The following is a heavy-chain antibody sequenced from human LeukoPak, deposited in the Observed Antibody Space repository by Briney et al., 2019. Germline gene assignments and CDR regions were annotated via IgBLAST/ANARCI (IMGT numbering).Heavy chain of an antibody. CDR1: GYTFTGYY. V-gene: IGHV1-2*02. J-gene: IGHJ4*02. Sequence: ASVKVSCKASGYTFTGYYIHWVRQAPGQGLEWMGWINPNSGGTNYAQKFQGRVTMTRDTSITTAYMELSRLRSDDTAVYFCARDGYCSSTSCYSPFDYWGQGTLVTVSS. D-gene: IGHD2-2*01. CDR3: ARDGYCSSTSCYSPFDY. CDR2: INPNSGGT.